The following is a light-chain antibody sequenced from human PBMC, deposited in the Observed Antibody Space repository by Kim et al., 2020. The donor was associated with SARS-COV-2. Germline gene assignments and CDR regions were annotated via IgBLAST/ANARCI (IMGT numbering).Light chain of an antibody. J-gene: IGKJ1*01. CDR1: QSATST. CDR2: GAS. V-gene: IGKV3-15*01. Sequence: VTPGERATRSARPRQSATSTLACYQQKPGHDPRPLSYGASTRATGIPSRFSGSGSGTEFTLTISSLQSEDFAVYYCQQYNNWPRTFGQGTKVDIK. CDR3: QQYNNWPRT.